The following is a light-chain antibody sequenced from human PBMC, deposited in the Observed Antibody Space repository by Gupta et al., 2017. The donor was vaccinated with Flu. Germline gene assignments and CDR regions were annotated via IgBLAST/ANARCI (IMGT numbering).Light chain of an antibody. V-gene: IGLV1-51*01. CDR1: TSNIGSYS. J-gene: IGLJ3*02. Sequence: SVLTQPPSVSAAPRHKVTISCSGSTSNIGSYSVSWYQHFPGTAPKLLIYDNDKRPSGIPARFSGSKSGTSATLGITGLQTGDEAEYYCETWDRSLSSGVFGGGTKLTVL. CDR3: ETWDRSLSSGV. CDR2: DND.